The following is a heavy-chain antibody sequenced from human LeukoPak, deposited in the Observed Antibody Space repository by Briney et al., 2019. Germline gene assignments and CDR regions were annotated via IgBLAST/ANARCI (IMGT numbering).Heavy chain of an antibody. CDR2: ISYDGSNK. D-gene: IGHD3-16*02. V-gene: IGHV3-30-3*01. J-gene: IGHJ5*02. Sequence: SGGSLRLSCAASGFTFSSYAMHWVRQAPGKGLEWVAVISYDGSNKYYADSVKGRFTISRDNSKNTLYLQMNSLRAEDTAVYYCARDQGYVWGSYRKNWFDPWGQGTLVTVSS. CDR1: GFTFSSYA. CDR3: ARDQGYVWGSYRKNWFDP.